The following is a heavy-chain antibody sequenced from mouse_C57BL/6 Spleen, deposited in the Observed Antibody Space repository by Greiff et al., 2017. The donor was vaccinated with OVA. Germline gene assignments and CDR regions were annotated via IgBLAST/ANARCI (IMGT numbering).Heavy chain of an antibody. D-gene: IGHD2-4*01. CDR1: GFTFSDYG. CDR2: ISSGSSTI. V-gene: IGHV5-17*01. Sequence: EVKLQESGGGLVKPGGSLKLSCAASGFTFSDYGMHWVRQAPEKGLEWVAYISSGSSTIYYADTVKGRFTISSDNAKNTLFLLMTSLSAEDTAKYYCARGDYDGVDYWGQGTTLTVSS. J-gene: IGHJ2*01. CDR3: ARGDYDGVDY.